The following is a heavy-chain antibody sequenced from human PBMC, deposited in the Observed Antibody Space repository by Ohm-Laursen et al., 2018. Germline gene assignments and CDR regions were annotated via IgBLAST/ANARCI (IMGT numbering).Heavy chain of an antibody. J-gene: IGHJ3*02. D-gene: IGHD1-26*01. CDR3: AKDARLKGWEPLEAFDI. CDR1: GFAFDDYV. CDR2: ISWNSRTV. Sequence: SLRLSCAASGFAFDDYVMYWVRQPPGKGLEWVSGISWNSRTVAYAESVKGRFTISRDNANNTLYLQMNSLRAEDTALYYCAKDARLKGWEPLEAFDIWGQGTMVTVSS. V-gene: IGHV3-9*01.